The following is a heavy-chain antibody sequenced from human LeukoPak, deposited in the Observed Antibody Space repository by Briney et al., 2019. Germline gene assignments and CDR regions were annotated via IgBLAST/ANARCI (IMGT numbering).Heavy chain of an antibody. Sequence: SQTLSLTCTVSGGSISSGDYYWSWIRQPPGKGLEWIGYIYYSGSTYYNPSLKSRVTISVDTSKHQFSLKLSSVTAADTAVYYCARRPGGYYDSSGYYFHFDYWGQGTLVTVSS. CDR2: IYYSGST. CDR1: GGSISSGDYY. CDR3: ARRPGGYYDSSGYYFHFDY. J-gene: IGHJ4*02. D-gene: IGHD3-22*01. V-gene: IGHV4-30-4*08.